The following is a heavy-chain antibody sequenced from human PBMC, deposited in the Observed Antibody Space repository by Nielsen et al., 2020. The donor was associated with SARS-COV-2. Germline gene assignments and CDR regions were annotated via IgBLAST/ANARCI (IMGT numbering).Heavy chain of an antibody. CDR2: ISYDGSNK. V-gene: IGHV3-30*18. CDR1: GFTFSSYG. Sequence: GESLKISYAASGFTFSSYGMHWVRPAPGKGLEWVAVISYDGSNKYYADSVKGRFTISRDNSKNTLYLQMNSLRGEDTAVYYCAKSQVGIGQWLGYWGQGTLVTVSS. J-gene: IGHJ4*02. D-gene: IGHD6-19*01. CDR3: AKSQVGIGQWLGY.